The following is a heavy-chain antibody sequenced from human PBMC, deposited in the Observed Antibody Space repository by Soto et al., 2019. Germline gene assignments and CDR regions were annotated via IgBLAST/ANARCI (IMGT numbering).Heavy chain of an antibody. CDR2: ITHSGSS. V-gene: IGHV4-34*01. J-gene: IGHJ4*02. Sequence: QVQLQQWGAGLLKPSETLSLTCAVYGGSFSGYCWSWIRQPPGKGLEWIGEITHSGSSNYNPSLKSRVTISVDPSKNQFSLKLNAVTAADTAVYYCARGRKGYSSSWCVVVDWGQGTLVTVSS. CDR1: GGSFSGYC. CDR3: ARGRKGYSSSWCVVVD. D-gene: IGHD6-13*01.